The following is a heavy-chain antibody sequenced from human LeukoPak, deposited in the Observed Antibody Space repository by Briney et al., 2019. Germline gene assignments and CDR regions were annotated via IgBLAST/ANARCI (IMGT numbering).Heavy chain of an antibody. CDR3: ARNKATIFGVVVYYFDY. V-gene: IGHV1-18*04. D-gene: IGHD3-3*01. CDR1: GYTFTSNG. J-gene: IGHJ4*02. Sequence: ASVKVSCKASGYTFTSNGISWVRQAPGQGLEWMGWISAYNGNSNYAQKFQGRVTMTTDTSTSTAYLELRSLRSDGTAVYYCARNKATIFGVVVYYFDYWGQGTLVTVSS. CDR2: ISAYNGNS.